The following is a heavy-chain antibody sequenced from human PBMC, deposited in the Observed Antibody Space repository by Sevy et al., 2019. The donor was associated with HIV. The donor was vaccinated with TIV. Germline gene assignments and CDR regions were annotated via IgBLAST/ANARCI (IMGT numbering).Heavy chain of an antibody. CDR2: ISSSGSTI. D-gene: IGHD4-4*01. Sequence: GGSLRLSCAASGFTFSSYEMNWVRQAPGKGLEWVSYISSSGSTIYYADSVKGRFTISRDNAKNSLYLQMNSLRAEDTAVYYCARDGNSDYYYYMDVWGKGTTVTVSS. CDR1: GFTFSSYE. CDR3: ARDGNSDYYYYMDV. J-gene: IGHJ6*03. V-gene: IGHV3-48*03.